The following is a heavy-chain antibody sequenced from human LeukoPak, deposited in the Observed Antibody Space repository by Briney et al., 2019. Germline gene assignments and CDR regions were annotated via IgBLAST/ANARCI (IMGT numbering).Heavy chain of an antibody. Sequence: SETLSLTCAVYGGSFSGYYWSWIRQPPGKGLEWIGEINHSGSTNYNPSLKSRVTISVDTSKNQFSLKLSSVTAADTAVYYCARDQRDSGHMDVWGKGTTVTVSS. CDR3: ARDQRDSGHMDV. V-gene: IGHV4-34*01. D-gene: IGHD3-10*01. CDR2: INHSGST. J-gene: IGHJ6*03. CDR1: GGSFSGYY.